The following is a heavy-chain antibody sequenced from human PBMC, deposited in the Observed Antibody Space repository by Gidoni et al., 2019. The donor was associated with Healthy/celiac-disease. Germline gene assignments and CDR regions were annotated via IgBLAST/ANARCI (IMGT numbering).Heavy chain of an antibody. CDR1: GFTFSSYA. CDR2: ISYDGSNK. CDR3: ARERGYAFDI. V-gene: IGHV3-30-3*01. D-gene: IGHD3-16*01. J-gene: IGHJ3*02. Sequence: QVQLVESGGGVVQPGRSLSLSWAASGFTFSSYAMHLVRQAPGKGLEWVAVISYDGSNKYYADSVKGRFTISRDNSKNTLYLQMNSLRAEDTAVYYCARERGYAFDIWGQGTMVTVSS.